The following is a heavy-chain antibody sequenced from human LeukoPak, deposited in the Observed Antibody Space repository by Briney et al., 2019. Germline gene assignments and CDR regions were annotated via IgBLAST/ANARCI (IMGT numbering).Heavy chain of an antibody. V-gene: IGHV3-23*01. Sequence: HPGGSLRLSCAASGFTFSSYAMSWVRQAPGKGLEWLSSISGSGGSTYYADSVKGRFTISRDNSKNTLYLQMNSLRAEDTAVYYCAKDFAPYSSSWPLYYYYGMDVWGQGTTVTVSS. D-gene: IGHD6-13*01. J-gene: IGHJ6*02. CDR3: AKDFAPYSSSWPLYYYYGMDV. CDR2: ISGSGGST. CDR1: GFTFSSYA.